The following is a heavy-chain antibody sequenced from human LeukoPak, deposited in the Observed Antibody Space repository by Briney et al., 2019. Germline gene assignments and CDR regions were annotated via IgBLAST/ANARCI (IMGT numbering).Heavy chain of an antibody. CDR1: GFTFSSYS. J-gene: IGHJ6*03. V-gene: IGHV3-48*01. Sequence: PGGSLRLSCAAPGFTFSSYSMNWVRQAPGKGLEWVSYISSSSSTIYYADSVKGRFTISRDNAKNSLYLQMNSLRAEDTAVYYCARSPDTAMVVYYYYYMDVWGKGTTVTVSS. CDR2: ISSSSSTI. D-gene: IGHD5-18*01. CDR3: ARSPDTAMVVYYYYYMDV.